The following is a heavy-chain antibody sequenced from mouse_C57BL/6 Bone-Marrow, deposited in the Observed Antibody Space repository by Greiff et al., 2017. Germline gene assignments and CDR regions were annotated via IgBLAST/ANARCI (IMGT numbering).Heavy chain of an antibody. CDR1: GYTFTSYD. Sequence: VQLQQSGPELVKPGASVKLSCKASGYTFTSYDINWVKQRPGQGLEWIGWIYPRDGSTKYNEKFKGKATLTVDTSSSTAYMELHSLTSEDSAVYYCARLEFDGSSGDWYCDVWGRGTTVTVSS. J-gene: IGHJ1*03. V-gene: IGHV1-85*01. CDR2: IYPRDGST. D-gene: IGHD1-1*01. CDR3: ARLEFDGSSGDWYCDV.